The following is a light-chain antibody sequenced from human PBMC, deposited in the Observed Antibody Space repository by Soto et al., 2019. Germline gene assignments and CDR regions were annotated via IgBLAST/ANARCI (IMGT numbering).Light chain of an antibody. V-gene: IGKV3-20*01. J-gene: IGKJ4*01. Sequence: DIVLTQSPGTLSLSPGERATLSCRASQSVRSRYLAWYQQKAGQAPRLLIYDASRRVTGIPDRFSGSGSGTDFTLTSRLEPEDFAVYYCQQYGSSVTFGGGTKVEIK. CDR1: QSVRSRY. CDR3: QQYGSSVT. CDR2: DAS.